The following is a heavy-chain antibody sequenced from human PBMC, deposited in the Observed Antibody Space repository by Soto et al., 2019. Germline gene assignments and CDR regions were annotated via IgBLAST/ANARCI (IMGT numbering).Heavy chain of an antibody. J-gene: IGHJ6*02. CDR1: GGTFSSYA. CDR2: IIPIFGTA. CDR3: ARGRAKYIVVVTAILYGMDV. D-gene: IGHD2-21*02. V-gene: IGHV1-69*06. Sequence: SVKVSCKASGGTFSSYAISWVRQAPGQGLEWMGGIIPIFGTANYAQKFQGRVTITADKSTSTAYMELSSLRSEDTAVYYCARGRAKYIVVVTAILYGMDVWGQGTTVTVSS.